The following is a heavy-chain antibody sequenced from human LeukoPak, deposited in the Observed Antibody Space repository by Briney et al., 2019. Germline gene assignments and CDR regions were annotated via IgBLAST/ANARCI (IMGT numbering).Heavy chain of an antibody. D-gene: IGHD1-26*01. J-gene: IGHJ3*02. CDR3: AGTYSLYDAFDI. CDR1: GGSISSSSYY. Sequence: PSETLPLTCTVSGGSISSSSYYWGWIRQPPGKGLEWIGNIFYSGSTYYSPSLKSRVTISLDTSRNQFSLKLNSVTAADTAVYYCAGTYSLYDAFDIWGQGTMVTVSS. CDR2: IFYSGST. V-gene: IGHV4-39*07.